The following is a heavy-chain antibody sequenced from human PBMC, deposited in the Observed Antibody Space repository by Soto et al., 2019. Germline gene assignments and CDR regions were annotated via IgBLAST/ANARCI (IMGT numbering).Heavy chain of an antibody. CDR3: ARRGSPFLWFGEPPFYY. CDR1: GGSISSYY. Sequence: PSETLSLTCTVSGGSISSYYWSWIRQPPGKGLEWIGYIYYSGSTNYNPSLKSRVTISVDTSKNQFSLKLSSVTAADTAVYYCARRGSPFLWFGEPPFYYWGQGTLVTVSS. CDR2: IYYSGST. D-gene: IGHD3-10*01. V-gene: IGHV4-59*08. J-gene: IGHJ4*02.